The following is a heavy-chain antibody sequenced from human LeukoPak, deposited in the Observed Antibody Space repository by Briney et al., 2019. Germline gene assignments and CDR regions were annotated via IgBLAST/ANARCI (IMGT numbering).Heavy chain of an antibody. Sequence: GGSLRLSCAASGFTVSNNYMSWVRQAPGKGLEWVSVIYSGGSTYYADSVKGRFTISRDNSKNTLYLQMNSLRAEDTAVYYCARDFYSSCWVEYWGQGTLVTVSS. CDR1: GFTVSNNY. D-gene: IGHD6-19*01. CDR2: IYSGGST. V-gene: IGHV3-53*01. J-gene: IGHJ4*02. CDR3: ARDFYSSCWVEY.